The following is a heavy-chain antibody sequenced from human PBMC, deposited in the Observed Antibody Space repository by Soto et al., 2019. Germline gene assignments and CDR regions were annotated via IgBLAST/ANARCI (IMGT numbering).Heavy chain of an antibody. Sequence: QLQLQESGPGLVKPSETLSLTCTVSGGSISSSSYYWGWIRQPPGKGLEWIGSIYYSGCTYYNPSLKSRVTISVDTSKNQFSLKLSSVTAADTAVYYCAQIVVVAAFFDYWGQGTLVTVSS. CDR2: IYYSGCT. CDR3: AQIVVVAAFFDY. D-gene: IGHD2-15*01. CDR1: GGSISSSSYY. J-gene: IGHJ4*02. V-gene: IGHV4-39*01.